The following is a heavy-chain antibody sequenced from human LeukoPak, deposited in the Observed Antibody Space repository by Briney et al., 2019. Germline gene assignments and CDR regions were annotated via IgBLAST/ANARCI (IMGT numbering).Heavy chain of an antibody. CDR3: ARGPFRGTGDGAFDI. V-gene: IGHV4-59*02. Sequence: SETLSLTCTVSGXSVSSYYWSWIRQPPGKGLEWMGYTYYSGSTNYHPSLTSRVTISVDTSKNQFSLRLYSVTSADTAVYYCARGPFRGTGDGAFDIWGQGTMVTVST. D-gene: IGHD1-26*01. CDR2: TYYSGST. J-gene: IGHJ3*02. CDR1: GXSVSSYY.